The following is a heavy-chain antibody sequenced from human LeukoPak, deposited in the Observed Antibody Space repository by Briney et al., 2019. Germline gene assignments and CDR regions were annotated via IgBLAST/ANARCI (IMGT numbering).Heavy chain of an antibody. CDR2: IYYSGTT. J-gene: IGHJ6*03. CDR1: GGSISSYY. V-gene: IGHV4-59*01. D-gene: IGHD1-1*01. Sequence: PSETLSLTCTVSGGSISSYYWSWIRQPPGKGLEWIGYIYYSGTTNYNPSLKSRVTISVDTSKNQFSLKLSSVTAGDTAVYYCARVSWFPGTSYYYMDVWGKGTTVSVS. CDR3: ARVSWFPGTSYYYMDV.